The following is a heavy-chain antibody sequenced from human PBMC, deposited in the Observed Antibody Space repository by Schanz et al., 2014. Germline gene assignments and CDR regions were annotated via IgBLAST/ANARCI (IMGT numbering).Heavy chain of an antibody. CDR1: GFSVGNKY. D-gene: IGHD2-2*01. CDR2: ISDSGDTA. Sequence: EVQLVASGGGLVQPGGSLRLSCAASGFSVGNKYMNWVRQAPGKGLEWVSLISDSGDTAYYADSVKGRFTISRDNAKNTLYLQMNSLRAEDTAVYYCARAGYDADNWFDPWGQGTLVTVSS. CDR3: ARAGYDADNWFDP. V-gene: IGHV3-66*01. J-gene: IGHJ5*02.